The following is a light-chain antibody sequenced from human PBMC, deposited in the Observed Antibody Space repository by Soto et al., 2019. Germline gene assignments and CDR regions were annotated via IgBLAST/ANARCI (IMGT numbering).Light chain of an antibody. CDR3: LQDYNYPRT. V-gene: IGKV1-6*01. CDR1: QGIRND. Sequence: AIRMTQSPSSLSASVGDRVTITCRASQGIRNDLGWYQQKPGKAPKLLIYAASSLQSGVPSRFSGSGSGTDVTLTISSLQPEDFATYYCLQDYNYPRTFGQGTKVEIK. CDR2: AAS. J-gene: IGKJ1*01.